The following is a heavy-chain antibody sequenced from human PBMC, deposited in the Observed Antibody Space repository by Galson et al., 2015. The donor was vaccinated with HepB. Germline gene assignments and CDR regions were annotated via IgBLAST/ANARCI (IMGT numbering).Heavy chain of an antibody. D-gene: IGHD2-21*01. CDR2: ISGSGQST. CDR1: GVTFYNHA. J-gene: IGHJ4*02. Sequence: LRLSCAVSGVTFYNHAMSWVRQAPGKGLEWISGISGSGQSTYYADSMKGRFTISRDNSKNTLYLQMNSLRAEDTAVYYCAKAYCGGDCRAPFDYWGQGTLVTVSS. V-gene: IGHV3-23*01. CDR3: AKAYCGGDCRAPFDY.